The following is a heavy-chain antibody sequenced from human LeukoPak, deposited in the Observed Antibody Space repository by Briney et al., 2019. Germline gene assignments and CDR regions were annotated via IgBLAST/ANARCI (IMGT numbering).Heavy chain of an antibody. D-gene: IGHD1-26*01. CDR3: ARQRGATVDY. CDR2: IYYSGST. Sequence: SETLSLTCTVSGGSISSSSYYWGWIRQPPGKGLEWIGSIYYSGSTYYNPSLKSRVTISVDTSKNQFSLKLSSVTAADTAVYYCARQRGATVDYWGQGTLVTVSS. V-gene: IGHV4-39*01. CDR1: GGSISSSSYY. J-gene: IGHJ4*02.